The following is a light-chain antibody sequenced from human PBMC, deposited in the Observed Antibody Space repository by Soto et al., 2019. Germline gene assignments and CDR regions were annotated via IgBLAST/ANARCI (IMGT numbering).Light chain of an antibody. CDR2: EVN. CDR3: SSYAGGTTFVL. CDR1: SSDVGSYNL. J-gene: IGLJ2*01. Sequence: QSVLTQPAAVSGSPGQSITISCTGTSSDVGSYNLVSWYQQHPGKAPRLIIYEVNKRPSGVSTVFSGSKSGNTASLTISGLQAEDEADYYCSSYAGGTTFVLFGGGTKLTVL. V-gene: IGLV2-23*02.